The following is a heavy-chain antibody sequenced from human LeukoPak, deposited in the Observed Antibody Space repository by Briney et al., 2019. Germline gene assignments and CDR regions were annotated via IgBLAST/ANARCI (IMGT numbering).Heavy chain of an antibody. Sequence: GGSLRLSCAASGFTFSSYAMSWVRQAPGKGLEWVSTISGSGGSTYYADSVKGRFTISRDNSKNTLYLQMNSLRAEDTAVYYCAKERRISYGSGSYYNAGLDYWGQGTLVTVSS. CDR1: GFTFSSYA. CDR3: AKERRISYGSGSYYNAGLDY. D-gene: IGHD3-10*01. CDR2: ISGSGGST. V-gene: IGHV3-23*01. J-gene: IGHJ4*02.